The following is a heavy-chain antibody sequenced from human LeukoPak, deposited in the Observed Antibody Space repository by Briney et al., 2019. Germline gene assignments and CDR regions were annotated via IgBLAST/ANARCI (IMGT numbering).Heavy chain of an antibody. CDR2: IYYSGST. CDR1: GGSISSGGYY. Sequence: SETLSLTCTVSGGSISSGGYYWSWIRQHPGKGLEWIGYIYYSGSTYYNPSLKSRVTISVDRSKNQFSLKLSSVTAADTAVYYCASHYYYDSSGYVEPYFDYWGQGTLVTVSS. V-gene: IGHV4-31*03. J-gene: IGHJ4*02. CDR3: ASHYYYDSSGYVEPYFDY. D-gene: IGHD3-22*01.